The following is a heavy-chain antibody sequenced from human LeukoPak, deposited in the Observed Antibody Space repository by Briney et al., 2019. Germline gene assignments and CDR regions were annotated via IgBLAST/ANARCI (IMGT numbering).Heavy chain of an antibody. CDR2: IYYSGST. J-gene: IGHJ4*02. CDR3: ASGDSSSSRLTTVDY. CDR1: GGSISSSSYY. D-gene: IGHD6-6*01. Sequence: PSETLSLTCTVSGGSISSSSYYWGWIRQPPGKGLEWIGSIYYSGSTYYNPSLKSRVTISVDTSKNQFSLKLSSVTAADTAVYYCASGDSSSSRLTTVDYWGQGTLVTVSS. V-gene: IGHV4-39*01.